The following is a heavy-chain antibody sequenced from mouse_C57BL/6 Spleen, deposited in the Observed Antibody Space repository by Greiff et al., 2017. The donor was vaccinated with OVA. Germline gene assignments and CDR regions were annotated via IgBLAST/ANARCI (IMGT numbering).Heavy chain of an antibody. CDR2: IYPGDGDT. J-gene: IGHJ4*01. V-gene: IGHV1-80*01. CDR3: ARYDYDGTPYAMDY. Sequence: VKLMESGAELVKPGASVKISCKASGYAFSSYWMNWVKQRPGKGLEWIGQIYPGDGDTNYNGKFKGKATLTADKSSSTAYMQLSSLTSEDSAVYFCARYDYDGTPYAMDYWGQGTSVTVSS. D-gene: IGHD2-4*01. CDR1: GYAFSSYW.